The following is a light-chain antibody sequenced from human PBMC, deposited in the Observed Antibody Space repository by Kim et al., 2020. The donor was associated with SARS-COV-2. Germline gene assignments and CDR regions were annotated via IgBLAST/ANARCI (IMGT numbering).Light chain of an antibody. V-gene: IGLV2-23*03. Sequence: QSITISCTGTSSDVGSYNLVSWYQQHAGKPPKLMIYEGSKRPSGVSNRFSGSKSGNTASLTISGLQAEDEADYYCYSYAGSSTFVVFGGGTQLTVL. CDR2: EGS. CDR1: SSDVGSYNL. J-gene: IGLJ2*01. CDR3: YSYAGSSTFVV.